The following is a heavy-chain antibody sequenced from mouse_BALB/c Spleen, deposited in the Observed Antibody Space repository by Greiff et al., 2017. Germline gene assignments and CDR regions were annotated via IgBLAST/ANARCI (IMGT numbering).Heavy chain of an antibody. CDR3: ARPTPTGEGYFDV. J-gene: IGHJ1*01. Sequence: VHVKQSGPELVKPGASVKISCKTSGYTFTEYTMHWVKQSHGKSLEWIGGINPNNGGTSYNQKFKGKATLTVDKSSSTAYMELRSLTSEDSAVYYCARPTPTGEGYFDVWGAGTTVTVSS. D-gene: IGHD4-1*02. CDR2: INPNNGGT. CDR1: GYTFTEYT. V-gene: IGHV1-18*01.